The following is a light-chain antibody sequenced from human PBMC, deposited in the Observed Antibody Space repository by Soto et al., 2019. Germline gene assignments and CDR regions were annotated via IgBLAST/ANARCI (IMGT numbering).Light chain of an antibody. Sequence: IVLTQSPGTLSLSPGQRAALFCNASQSVHNFLAWYQQKPLQAPRLLVYGASTRAAGVPPRFSGSGSGTDFTLTISSLEPEDAALYYCQQRSNWPPITFGQGTRLEIK. CDR2: GAS. J-gene: IGKJ5*01. V-gene: IGKV3-11*01. CDR3: QQRSNWPPIT. CDR1: QSVHNF.